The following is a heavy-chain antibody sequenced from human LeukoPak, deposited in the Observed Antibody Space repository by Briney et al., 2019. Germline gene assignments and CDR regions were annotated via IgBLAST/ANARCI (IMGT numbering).Heavy chain of an antibody. D-gene: IGHD2/OR15-2a*01. CDR2: IKRDGSEE. Sequence: GGSLRLXCAAXGXXFSSYWMSWVRQAPGKGLEWVANIKRDGSEEYYVDSVKGRFTISRDNAKNSLYLQMNSLTAEDTAVYYCARLLSNYYYYYMDVWGKGTTVTVSS. CDR1: GXXFSSYW. J-gene: IGHJ6*03. CDR3: ARLLSNYYYYYMDV. V-gene: IGHV3-7*01.